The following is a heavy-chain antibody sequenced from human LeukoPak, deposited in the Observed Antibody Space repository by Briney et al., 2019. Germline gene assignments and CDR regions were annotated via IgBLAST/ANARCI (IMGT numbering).Heavy chain of an antibody. CDR3: ARGQAYCGADCYSD. J-gene: IGHJ4*02. Sequence: GGSLRLSCAASGVSISHYYMTWVRQTPGKGLDWVSVIYTGGGTNYGDSVKGRFTIPRDNSKNTLYLQMNSLRADDTAIYYCARGQAYCGADCYSDWGQGTLVTVSS. CDR1: GVSISHYY. V-gene: IGHV3-66*01. D-gene: IGHD2-21*02. CDR2: IYTGGGT.